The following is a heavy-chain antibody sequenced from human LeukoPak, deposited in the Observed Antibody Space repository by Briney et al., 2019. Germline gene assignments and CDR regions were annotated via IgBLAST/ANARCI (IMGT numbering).Heavy chain of an antibody. D-gene: IGHD4-23*01. CDR3: ARLAFTTVVTGWFDP. J-gene: IGHJ5*02. V-gene: IGHV1-69*13. CDR1: GGTFSSYA. Sequence: ASVKVSCKASGGTFSSYAISWVRQAPGQGLEWMGGIIPIFGTANYAQKFQGRVTITADESTSTAYMELSSLRSEDTAVYYCARLAFTTVVTGWFDPWGQGTLVTVSS. CDR2: IIPIFGTA.